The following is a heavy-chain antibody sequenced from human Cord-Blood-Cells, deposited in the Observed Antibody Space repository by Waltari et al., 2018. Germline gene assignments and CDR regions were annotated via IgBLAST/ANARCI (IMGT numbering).Heavy chain of an antibody. D-gene: IGHD1-7*01. V-gene: IGHV1-24*01. J-gene: IGHJ6*02. CDR3: ATGHRPRWNYEPGYYYGMDV. CDR1: GYTLPELS. CDR2: FDPEDGET. Sequence: QVQLVQSGAEVKKPGASVKVSCKVSGYTLPELSMHWVRQAPGNGLEWMGGFDPEDGETIYAQKFQGRVTMTEDTSTDTAYMELSSLRSEDTAVYYCATGHRPRWNYEPGYYYGMDVWGQGTTVTVSS.